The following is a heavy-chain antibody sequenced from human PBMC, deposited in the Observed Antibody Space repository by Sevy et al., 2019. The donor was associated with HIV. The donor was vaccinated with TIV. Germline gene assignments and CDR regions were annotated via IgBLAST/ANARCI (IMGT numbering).Heavy chain of an antibody. Sequence: GGSLRLSCTASGFTFGDYCMSWVRQAPGKGLEWVAFLKSDVYGGTVDHAASVRGRFVNSRDDSKTIAYVQMNDLKTKDTGVYYCTRWKAAQSIFDYWGQGALVTVSS. CDR3: TRWKAAQSIFDY. J-gene: IGHJ4*02. V-gene: IGHV3-49*04. CDR2: LKSDVYGGTV. D-gene: IGHD6-13*01. CDR1: GFTFGDYC.